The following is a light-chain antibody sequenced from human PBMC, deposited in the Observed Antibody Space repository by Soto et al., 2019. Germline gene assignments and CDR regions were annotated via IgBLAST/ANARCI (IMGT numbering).Light chain of an antibody. CDR2: QDS. J-gene: IGLJ2*01. Sequence: SYELTQPPSVSVSPGQTASITCSGDKLGDKYACWYQQKPGQSPVLVIYQDSKRPSGIPERFSGSNSGNTATLTISGTQAIDEGGYFCQAWDSSTVVFGGGTKVTV. CDR1: KLGDKY. CDR3: QAWDSSTVV. V-gene: IGLV3-1*01.